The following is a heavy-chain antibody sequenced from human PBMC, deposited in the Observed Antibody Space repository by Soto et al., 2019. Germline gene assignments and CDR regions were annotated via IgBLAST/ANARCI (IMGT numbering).Heavy chain of an antibody. Sequence: GLLKPSETLSLTCAVYGESFSGDYWRWIRQPPGKGLERIGEIYHSGSTNYNPSLKSRVTISVDKSKNQFSLKLSSVTAADTAVYYCARDLNWNYFDYWGQGTLVTVSS. V-gene: IGHV4-34*01. CDR1: GESFSGDY. CDR3: ARDLNWNYFDY. J-gene: IGHJ4*02. CDR2: IYHSGST. D-gene: IGHD1-1*01.